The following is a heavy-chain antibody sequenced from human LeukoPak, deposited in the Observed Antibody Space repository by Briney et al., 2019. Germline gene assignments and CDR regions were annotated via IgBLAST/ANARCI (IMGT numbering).Heavy chain of an antibody. CDR1: GFTFSTYG. CDR2: ISGSGDST. CDR3: AKDSGSGSPESYYYYYMDV. J-gene: IGHJ6*03. D-gene: IGHD3-10*01. Sequence: PGGTLRLSCAASGFTFSTYGMSWVRQAPGKGLEWVSAISGSGDSTYYADSVKGRFTISRDNSKNTLYLQMNSLRAEDTAVYYCAKDSGSGSPESYYYYYMDVWGKGTTVTISS. V-gene: IGHV3-23*01.